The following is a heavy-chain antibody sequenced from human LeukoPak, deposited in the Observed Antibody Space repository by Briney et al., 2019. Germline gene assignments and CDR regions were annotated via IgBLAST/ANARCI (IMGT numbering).Heavy chain of an antibody. Sequence: ASVKVSCKASGYTFTSYDINWVRQATAQGLEWMGWINPNSGNTGYAQKFQGRITITRSTSMSTAYMELSSLRSEDTAVYYCARWRKGYKQGSWFDTWGQGTLVTVSS. J-gene: IGHJ5*02. CDR2: INPNSGNT. V-gene: IGHV1-8*01. D-gene: IGHD5-24*01. CDR1: GYTFTSYD. CDR3: ARWRKGYKQGSWFDT.